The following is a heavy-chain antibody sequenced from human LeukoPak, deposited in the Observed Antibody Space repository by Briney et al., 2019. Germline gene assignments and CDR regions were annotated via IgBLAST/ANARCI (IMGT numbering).Heavy chain of an antibody. Sequence: SETLSLTCTVSGGSISSYYWSWIRQPPGKGLEWIGYIYYSGSTNYNPSLKSRVTISVDTSKNQFSLKLSSVTAADTAVYYCARDGAMRSAFGIWGQGTMVTVSS. CDR3: ARDGAMRSAFGI. D-gene: IGHD2-15*01. CDR2: IYYSGST. CDR1: GGSISSYY. V-gene: IGHV4-59*01. J-gene: IGHJ3*02.